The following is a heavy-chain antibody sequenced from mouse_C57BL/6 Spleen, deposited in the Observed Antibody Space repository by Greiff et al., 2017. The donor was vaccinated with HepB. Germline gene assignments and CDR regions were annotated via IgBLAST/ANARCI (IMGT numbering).Heavy chain of an antibody. Sequence: QVHVKQSGAELAKPGASVKLSCKASGYTFTSYWMHWVKQRPGQGLEWIGYINPSSGYTKYNQKFKDKATLTADKSSSTAYMQLSSLTYEDSAVYYCARGGITTVVERDYYAMDYWGQGTSVTVSS. V-gene: IGHV1-7*01. D-gene: IGHD1-1*01. CDR1: GYTFTSYW. J-gene: IGHJ4*01. CDR2: INPSSGYT. CDR3: ARGGITTVVERDYYAMDY.